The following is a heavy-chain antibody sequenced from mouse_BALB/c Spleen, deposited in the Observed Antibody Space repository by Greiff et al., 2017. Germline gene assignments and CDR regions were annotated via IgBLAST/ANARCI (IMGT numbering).Heavy chain of an antibody. D-gene: IGHD1-2*01. CDR2: IDPANGNT. Sequence: EVQLQQSGAELVKPGASVKLSCTASGFNIKDTYMHWVKQRPEQGLEWIGRIDPANGNTKYDPKFQGKATITADTSSNTAYLQLSSLTSEDTAVYYCARGYYGYVYFDYWGQGTTLTVSS. V-gene: IGHV14-3*02. J-gene: IGHJ2*01. CDR1: GFNIKDTY. CDR3: ARGYYGYVYFDY.